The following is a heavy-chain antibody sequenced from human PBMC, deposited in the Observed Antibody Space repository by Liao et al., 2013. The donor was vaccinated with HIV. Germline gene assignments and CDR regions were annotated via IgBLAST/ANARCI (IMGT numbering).Heavy chain of an antibody. D-gene: IGHD4-17*01. CDR3: ARAATTVDY. CDR2: INHSGST. CDR1: GGSLSGYY. V-gene: IGHV4-34*09. J-gene: IGHJ4*02. Sequence: QVQLQESGPGLVKPSQTLSLTCTVYGGSLSGYYWSWIRQSPGKGLEWIGEINHSGSTHYNPSLKSRVTISLDTSKNQFSLKLSSVTAADTAVYYCARAATTVDYWGQGTLVTVSS.